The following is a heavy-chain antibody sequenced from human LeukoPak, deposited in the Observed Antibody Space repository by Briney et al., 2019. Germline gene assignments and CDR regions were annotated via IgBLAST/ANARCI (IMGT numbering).Heavy chain of an antibody. J-gene: IGHJ4*02. CDR2: ISAYNGNT. D-gene: IGHD3-22*01. CDR3: ARQGLPYDSSASE. Sequence: ASVKVSCKASGYTFTSYGISWVRQAPGQGLEWMGWISAYNGNTNYAQKLQGRVTMTRDMSTSTVYMELSSLRSEDTAVYYCARQGLPYDSSASEWGQGTLVTVSS. V-gene: IGHV1-18*01. CDR1: GYTFTSYG.